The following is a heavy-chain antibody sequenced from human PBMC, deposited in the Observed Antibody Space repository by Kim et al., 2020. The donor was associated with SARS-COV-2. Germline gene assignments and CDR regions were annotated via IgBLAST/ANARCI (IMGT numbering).Heavy chain of an antibody. CDR2: IDGSDGTT. J-gene: IGHJ4*02. CDR3: LKGGWGWIWDY. Sequence: GGSLRLSCTTSGFTFFGHAMSWVRQAPGKGLEWVSSIDGSDGTTYYVDSVKGRFSIFRDDSRNTLDLQMSALRADDTATYYCLKGGWGWIWDYWGQGTLVTVSS. CDR1: GFTFFGHA. D-gene: IGHD2-21*01. V-gene: IGHV3-23*01.